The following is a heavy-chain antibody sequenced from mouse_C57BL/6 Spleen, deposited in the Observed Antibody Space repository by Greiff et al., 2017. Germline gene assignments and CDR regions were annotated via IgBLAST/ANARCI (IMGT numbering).Heavy chain of an antibody. CDR1: GYTFTSYW. Sequence: VQLQQSGAELVKPGASVKLSCKASGYTFTSYWMQWVKQRPGQGLEWIGEIDPSDSYTNYNQKFKGKATLTVDTSSSTAYMQLSSLTSEDSAVYYCARPPITTDAMDYWGQGTSVTVSS. D-gene: IGHD1-2*01. V-gene: IGHV1-50*01. CDR2: IDPSDSYT. J-gene: IGHJ4*01. CDR3: ARPPITTDAMDY.